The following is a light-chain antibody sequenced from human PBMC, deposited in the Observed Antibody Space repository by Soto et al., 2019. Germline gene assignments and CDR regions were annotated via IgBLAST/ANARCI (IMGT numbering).Light chain of an antibody. CDR2: TAS. J-gene: IGKJ1*01. CDR3: QKYSRAPWK. Sequence: DIQVTQSPSSLSASVGDRVTITCRASHDISNFLAWYQQRPGKVPKLLIHTASTLQSGIPSRFSGSGSGTDFPLTLSSLQPEDVATYYCQKYSRAPWKFGQGTKVDIK. V-gene: IGKV1-27*01. CDR1: HDISNF.